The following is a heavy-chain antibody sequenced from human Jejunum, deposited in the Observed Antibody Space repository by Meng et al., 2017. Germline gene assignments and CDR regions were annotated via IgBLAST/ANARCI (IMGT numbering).Heavy chain of an antibody. J-gene: IGHJ4*02. Sequence: GESLKISCVASGFTFNSYVMNWVRQAPGKGLEWVSLIGTGGSTIYYADSVKGRFTISRDNSKNTLYLQMNSLRAEDTAMYYCANKLRGDHPFDYWGQGTLVTVSS. D-gene: IGHD5-24*01. CDR1: GFTFNSYV. CDR2: IGTGGSTI. V-gene: IGHV3-23*01. CDR3: ANKLRGDHPFDY.